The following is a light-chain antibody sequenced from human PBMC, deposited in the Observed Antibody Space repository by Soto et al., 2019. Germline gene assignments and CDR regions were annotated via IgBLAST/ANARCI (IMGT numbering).Light chain of an antibody. V-gene: IGKV3-20*01. J-gene: IGKJ1*01. Sequence: EMVLTQSPGTLSLSAGERATLHCRASQIGNTNYLAWYQQRPGQPPRLLIYSVFTRANGTPDRFSGSGSGTDFTLNISRLAPEDSALYFCQHYGHPRWTFGPGTRVEIK. CDR3: QHYGHPRWT. CDR2: SVF. CDR1: QIGNTNY.